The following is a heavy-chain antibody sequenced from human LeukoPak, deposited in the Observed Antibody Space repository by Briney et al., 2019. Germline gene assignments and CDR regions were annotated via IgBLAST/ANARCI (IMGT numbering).Heavy chain of an antibody. D-gene: IGHD3-3*01. CDR2: IYYSGST. J-gene: IGHJ4*02. CDR3: ARGLYAGAFDY. Sequence: SSETLSLTCTVSGGPISSYYWSWIRQPPGKGLEWIGYIYYSGSTNYNPSLKSRVTISVDTSKNQFSLKLSSVTAADTAVYYCARGLYAGAFDYWGQGTLVTVSS. CDR1: GGPISSYY. V-gene: IGHV4-59*01.